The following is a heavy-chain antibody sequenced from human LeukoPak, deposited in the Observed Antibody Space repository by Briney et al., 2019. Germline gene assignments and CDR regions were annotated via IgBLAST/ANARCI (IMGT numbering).Heavy chain of an antibody. CDR1: GLTLSSYS. CDR2: ISNSGAST. D-gene: IGHD3-10*01. V-gene: IGHV3-21*01. J-gene: IGHJ4*02. Sequence: GESLRLSCVVSGLTLSSYSTNWVRQAPGKGLEWVSSISNSGASTDYADSVKGRFTISRHNAQNSLHLQMTRLIAQRPAVSYFARESRRYGSGSVAPDYWGRGTLVTVSS. CDR3: ARESRRYGSGSVAPDY.